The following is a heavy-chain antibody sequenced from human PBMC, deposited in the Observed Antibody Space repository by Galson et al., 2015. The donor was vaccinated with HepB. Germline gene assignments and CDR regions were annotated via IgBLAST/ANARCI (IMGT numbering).Heavy chain of an antibody. CDR1: GYTFTSYG. CDR2: MNPNSGNT. CDR3: ARVPFSHLVVVVPAAHDY. J-gene: IGHJ4*02. V-gene: IGHV1-8*02. Sequence: SVKVSCKASGYTFTSYGINWVRQATGQGLEWMGWMNPNSGNTGYAQKFQGRVTMTRNTSISTAYMELSSLRSEDTAVYYCARVPFSHLVVVVPAAHDYWGQGTLVTVSS. D-gene: IGHD2-2*01.